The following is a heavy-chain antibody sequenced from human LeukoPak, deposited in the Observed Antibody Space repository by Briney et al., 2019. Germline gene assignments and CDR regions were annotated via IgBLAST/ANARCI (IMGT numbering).Heavy chain of an antibody. J-gene: IGHJ4*02. CDR2: ISYDGSSK. CDR3: AKDYLVVCSSCRNALYFDY. CDR1: RFTFSSYG. D-gene: IGHD6-13*01. V-gene: IGHV3-30*18. Sequence: GGSLRLSCAASRFTFSSYGMHWVRQAPGKGLEWVAVISYDGSSKYYADSVKGRFTISRDNSKNTLYLQMNSLRAEDTAVYYCAKDYLVVCSSCRNALYFDYWGQGTLVTVSS.